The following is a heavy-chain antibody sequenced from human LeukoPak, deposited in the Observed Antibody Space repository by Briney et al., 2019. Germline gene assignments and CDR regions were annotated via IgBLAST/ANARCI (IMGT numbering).Heavy chain of an antibody. V-gene: IGHV3-20*04. Sequence: PGGSLRLSCAASGFTFDDYGMSWVRQAPGKGLEWVSGINWNGGSTGYADSVKGRFTISRDNAKNSLYLQMNSLRAEDMALYYCAKGYYYDSSGYLTYFDYWGQGTLVTVSS. D-gene: IGHD3-22*01. CDR1: GFTFDDYG. CDR3: AKGYYYDSSGYLTYFDY. CDR2: INWNGGST. J-gene: IGHJ4*02.